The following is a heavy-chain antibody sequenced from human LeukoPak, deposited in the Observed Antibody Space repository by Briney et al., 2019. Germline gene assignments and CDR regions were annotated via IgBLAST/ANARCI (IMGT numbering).Heavy chain of an antibody. J-gene: IGHJ6*02. Sequence: ASVKVSCKASGYTFTSYYMHWVRQAPGQGLEWMGIINPSGGSTSYAQKFQGRVTMTRDTSTSTVYMELSSLRSEDTAVYYCARGGWAAGPSGGCYYYGMDVWGQGTTVTVSS. CDR1: GYTFTSYY. CDR3: ARGGWAAGPSGGCYYYGMDV. V-gene: IGHV1-46*01. CDR2: INPSGGST. D-gene: IGHD6-13*01.